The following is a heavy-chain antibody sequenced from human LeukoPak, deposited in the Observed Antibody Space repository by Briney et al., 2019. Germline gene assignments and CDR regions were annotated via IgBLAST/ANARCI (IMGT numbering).Heavy chain of an antibody. CDR2: IYTSGST. J-gene: IGHJ4*02. V-gene: IGHV4-4*07. CDR3: ARVSGLNNFDY. CDR1: GYSISSGYY. Sequence: SETLSLTCTVSGYSISSGYYWSWIRQPAGRGLEWIGRIYTSGSTNYNPSLKSRVTMSVDTSKNQFSLKLYSVTAADTAVYYCARVSGLNNFDYWGQGTLVTVSS. D-gene: IGHD1/OR15-1a*01.